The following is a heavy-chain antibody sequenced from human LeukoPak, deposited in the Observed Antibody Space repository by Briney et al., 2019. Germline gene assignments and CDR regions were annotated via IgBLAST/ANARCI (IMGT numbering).Heavy chain of an antibody. Sequence: SETLSLTCTVSGGSISSYYWSWIRQPPGKGLEWIGYIYYSGSTKYNPSLKSRVTISVDASKNQFSLKLSSVTAADTAVYYCARYRGKTTVCSLDWFDPWGQGTLVTVSS. CDR1: GGSISSYY. J-gene: IGHJ5*02. V-gene: IGHV4-59*01. D-gene: IGHD4-11*01. CDR3: ARYRGKTTVCSLDWFDP. CDR2: IYYSGST.